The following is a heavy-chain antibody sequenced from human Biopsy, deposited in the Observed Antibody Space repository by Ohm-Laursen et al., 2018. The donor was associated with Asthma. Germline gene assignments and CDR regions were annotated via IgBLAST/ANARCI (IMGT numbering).Heavy chain of an antibody. CDR1: GFTFGAFW. V-gene: IGHV3-21*01. CDR2: ISSTSTYI. CDR3: SRDRGESGYDFGRYDY. J-gene: IGHJ4*02. Sequence: GSLRLSCAASGFTFGAFWMSWGRQAPGKGLEWVSSISSTSTYIYYADSVKGRFTISRDNAKNSLYLQMNSLRAEDTAVYYCSRDRGESGYDFGRYDYWGQGTLVTVSS. D-gene: IGHD5-12*01.